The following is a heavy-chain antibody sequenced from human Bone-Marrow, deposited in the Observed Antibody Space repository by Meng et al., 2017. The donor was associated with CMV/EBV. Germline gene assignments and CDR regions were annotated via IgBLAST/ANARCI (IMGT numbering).Heavy chain of an antibody. J-gene: IGHJ4*02. CDR1: GGSFSNYY. CDR2: INHRASP. CDR3: AIGRYCSGGSCYSEDY. D-gene: IGHD2-15*01. Sequence: SQTLSLTCAVYGGSFSNYYWSWIRQSPGKGLEWSGEINHRASPNYNPSLKSRVTISGDTSKNQFSLRLTSVTAADTAVYYCAIGRYCSGGSCYSEDYWGQGTLVTVSS. V-gene: IGHV4-34*01.